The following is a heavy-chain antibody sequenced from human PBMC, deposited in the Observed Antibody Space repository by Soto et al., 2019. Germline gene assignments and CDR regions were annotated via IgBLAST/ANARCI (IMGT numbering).Heavy chain of an antibody. Sequence: QVQLQESGPGLVKPSETLSLTCTVSGGSVNTFYWSWIRQPPGKGLEWVGHVYYTGSTDYNPSLKSRVTISVDTTKNQVSRKLNSVTTADTAVYFCARDWGRSNYFDYWGQGTLVTVSS. V-gene: IGHV4-59*02. CDR2: VYYTGST. CDR1: GGSVNTFY. J-gene: IGHJ4*02. CDR3: ARDWGRSNYFDY. D-gene: IGHD3-16*01.